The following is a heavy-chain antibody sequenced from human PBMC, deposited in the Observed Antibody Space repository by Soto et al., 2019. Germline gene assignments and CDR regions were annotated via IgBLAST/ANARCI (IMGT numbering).Heavy chain of an antibody. J-gene: IGHJ3*02. D-gene: IGHD5-12*01. Sequence: GGSLRLSCAASGFTFSDYYMSWIRQAPGKGLEWVSYISSSGSTIYYADSVKGRFTISRDNAKNSLYLQMNSLRAEDTAVYYCATLEMATHAFDIWGQGTMVTVSS. CDR1: GFTFSDYY. V-gene: IGHV3-11*01. CDR2: ISSSGSTI. CDR3: ATLEMATHAFDI.